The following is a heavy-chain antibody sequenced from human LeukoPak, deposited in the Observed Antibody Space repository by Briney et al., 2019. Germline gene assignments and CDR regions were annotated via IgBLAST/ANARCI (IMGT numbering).Heavy chain of an antibody. Sequence: SETLSLTCTVSGGSISSCYWSWIRQPPGKGLEWIGYIYYSGSTNYNPSLKSRVTISVDTSKNQFSLKLSSVTAADTAVYYCARDNGGCSGGSCYPFDYWGQGTLVTVSS. CDR1: GGSISSCY. V-gene: IGHV4-59*01. J-gene: IGHJ4*02. CDR2: IYYSGST. CDR3: ARDNGGCSGGSCYPFDY. D-gene: IGHD2-15*01.